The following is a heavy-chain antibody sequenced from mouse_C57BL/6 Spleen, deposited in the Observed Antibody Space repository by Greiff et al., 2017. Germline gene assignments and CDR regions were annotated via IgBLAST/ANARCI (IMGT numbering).Heavy chain of an antibody. V-gene: IGHV5-6*01. CDR3: ERHRDEGVAMDN. Sequence: EVQLVESGGDLVKPGGSLKLSCAASGFTFSSYGMSWVRQTPDKRLEWVATISSGGSYTYYTDSVKGRFTISRDKAKNTLYLQVSSLKSEDTAMYYCERHRDEGVAMDNWGQGTSVTVSS. CDR1: GFTFSSYG. D-gene: IGHD3-1*01. J-gene: IGHJ4*01. CDR2: ISSGGSYT.